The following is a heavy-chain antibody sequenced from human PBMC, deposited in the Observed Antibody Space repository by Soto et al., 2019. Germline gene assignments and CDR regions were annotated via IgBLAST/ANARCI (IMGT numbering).Heavy chain of an antibody. CDR2: IWYDGSNK. CDR1: GFTFSSYG. V-gene: IGHV3-33*01. CDR3: ARDFWGYGGNYGMDV. D-gene: IGHD3-16*01. J-gene: IGHJ6*02. Sequence: PGGSLRLSCAASGFTFSSYGMHWVRQAPGKGLEWVAVIWYDGSNKYYADSVKGRFTISRDNSKNTLYLQMNSLRAEDTAVYYCARDFWGYGGNYGMDVWGQGTTVTVSS.